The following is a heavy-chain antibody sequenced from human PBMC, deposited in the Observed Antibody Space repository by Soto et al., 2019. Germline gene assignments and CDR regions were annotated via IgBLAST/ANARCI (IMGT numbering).Heavy chain of an antibody. CDR3: ARESEDLTSNFDY. V-gene: IGHV3-21*06. CDR1: GFTFTRYS. CDR2: ISSTTNYI. Sequence: GGSLILSCAASGFTFTRYSMNWVRQAPGKGLEWVSSISSTTNYIYYGDSMKGRFTISRDNAKNSLYLEMNSLRAEDAAVYYCARESEDLTSNFDYWGQGTLVTVSS. J-gene: IGHJ4*02.